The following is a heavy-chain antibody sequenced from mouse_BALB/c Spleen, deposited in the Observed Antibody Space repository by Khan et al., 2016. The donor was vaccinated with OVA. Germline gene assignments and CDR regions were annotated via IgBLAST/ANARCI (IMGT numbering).Heavy chain of an antibody. J-gene: IGHJ4*01. Sequence: EVQLQQSGPELVKSGASVKLSCKTSGYTFTQYTVHWVKQCLGKSLDWIGVINPQNGGTAYNQKFKGKATLTVEKSSSTAYMQFRSLTSEVSAVYYCARDAGRYWGQGTSVTVAS. V-gene: IGHV1-18*01. CDR1: GYTFTQYT. D-gene: IGHD3-3*01. CDR2: INPQNGGT. CDR3: ARDAGRY.